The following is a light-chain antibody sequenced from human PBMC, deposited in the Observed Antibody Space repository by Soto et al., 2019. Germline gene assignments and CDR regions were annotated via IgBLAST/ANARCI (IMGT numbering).Light chain of an antibody. Sequence: QAVVTQPPSVSGAPGQRVTISCTGSSSNIGAGYDVHWYQQLPGTAPKLLIYGNSNRPSGVPDRFSGSKSGTSASLAITGLQAEDEADYYRQSYALSLRVAVFGGGTQLTVL. J-gene: IGLJ2*01. CDR1: SSNIGAGYD. CDR3: QSYALSLRVAV. CDR2: GNS. V-gene: IGLV1-40*01.